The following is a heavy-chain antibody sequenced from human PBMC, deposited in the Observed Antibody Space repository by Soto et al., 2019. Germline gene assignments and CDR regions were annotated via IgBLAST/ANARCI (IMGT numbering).Heavy chain of an antibody. J-gene: IGHJ4*02. V-gene: IGHV1-18*01. CDR1: GYTFTSYG. Sequence: QVHLVQSGAEVKKPGASVKVSCKASGYTFTSYGITWVRQAPGQGLEWMGWIGADSGNTHYAQKLQDRVTMTTDTSTSTAYMEMRSLRSDDTAVYYCVRVHCSSDGCYFTDYWGQGTLVTVSS. CDR3: VRVHCSSDGCYFTDY. D-gene: IGHD2-15*01. CDR2: IGADSGNT.